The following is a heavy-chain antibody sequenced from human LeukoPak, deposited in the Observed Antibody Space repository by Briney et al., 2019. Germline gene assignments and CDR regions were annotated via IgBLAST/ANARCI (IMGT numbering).Heavy chain of an antibody. J-gene: IGHJ1*01. V-gene: IGHV3-23*01. D-gene: IGHD3-9*01. CDR2: ISGSGGST. CDR3: AKVPLRYDILTGYYVAEYFQH. CDR1: GFTFSSYE. Sequence: QPGGSLRLSCASSGFTFSSYEMNWVRQAPGKGLEWVSAISGSGGSTYYADSVKGRFTISRDNSKNTLYLQMNSLRAEDTAVYYCAKVPLRYDILTGYYVAEYFQHWGQGTLVTVSS.